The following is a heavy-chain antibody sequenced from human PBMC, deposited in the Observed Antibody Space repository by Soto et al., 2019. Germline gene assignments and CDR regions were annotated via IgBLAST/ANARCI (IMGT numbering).Heavy chain of an antibody. CDR2: INPNSGGT. Sequence: ASVKVSCKASGYTFTGYYMHWVRQAPGQGLEWMGWINPNSGGTNYAQKFQGWVTMTRDKSISTAYLQWSSLKASDTAMYYCARTKQQLGPYYYYGMDVWGQGTTVTVSS. J-gene: IGHJ6*02. CDR1: GYTFTGYY. D-gene: IGHD6-13*01. V-gene: IGHV1-2*04. CDR3: ARTKQQLGPYYYYGMDV.